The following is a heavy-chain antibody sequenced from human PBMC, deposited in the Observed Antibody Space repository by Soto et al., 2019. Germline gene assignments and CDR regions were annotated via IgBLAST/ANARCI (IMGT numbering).Heavy chain of an antibody. CDR3: ARDGSGTTSYYYYMDV. V-gene: IGHV4-59*01. CDR2: IYYSGST. CDR1: GGSISSYY. D-gene: IGHD3-10*01. J-gene: IGHJ6*03. Sequence: PSETLALTCTVAGGSISSYYWSWIRQPPGKGLEWIGHIYYSGSTNYNPSLKSRVTISVDTSKNQFSLKLSSVTAADTAVYYCARDGSGTTSYYYYMDVWGQGTPVTVPS.